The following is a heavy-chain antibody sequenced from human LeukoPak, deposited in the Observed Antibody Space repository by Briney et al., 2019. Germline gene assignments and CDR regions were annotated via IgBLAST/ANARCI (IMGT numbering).Heavy chain of an antibody. Sequence: SETLSLTCTVSGGSISSYYWSWIRQPPGKGLEWIGYIYYSGSTNYNPSLKSRVTISVDTSKNQFSLKLSSVTAADTAVYHCARGTPDYGDYDFDYWGQGTLVTVSS. CDR3: ARGTPDYGDYDFDY. V-gene: IGHV4-59*01. CDR2: IYYSGST. J-gene: IGHJ4*02. CDR1: GGSISSYY. D-gene: IGHD4-17*01.